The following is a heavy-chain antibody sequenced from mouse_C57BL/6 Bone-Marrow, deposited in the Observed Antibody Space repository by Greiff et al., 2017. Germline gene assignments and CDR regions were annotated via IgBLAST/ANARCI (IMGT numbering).Heavy chain of an antibody. CDR1: GYTFTSYT. D-gene: IGHD1-1*02. J-gene: IGHJ2*01. CDR3: ARSPYGYFDY. CDR2: INPSSGYT. Sequence: QVQLKESGAELARPGASVKMSCKASGYTFTSYTMHWVKQRPGQGLEWIGYINPSSGYTKYNQKFKDKATLTAAKSSSTAYMQLSSLTSEDSAVYYCARSPYGYFDYWGQGTTLTVSS. V-gene: IGHV1-4*01.